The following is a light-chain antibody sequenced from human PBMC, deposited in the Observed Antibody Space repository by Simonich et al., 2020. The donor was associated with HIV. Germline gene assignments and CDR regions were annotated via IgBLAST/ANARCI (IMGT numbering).Light chain of an antibody. Sequence: QSVLTQPPSVSEAPRQRFTISCSGSSSNIGNNAVNWYQPLPGKAPKLLIYYDDLLPSGVSDRFSGSRSGTSASLAISGLQSEDEADYYCAAWDDSLSVWVFGGGTKLTVL. V-gene: IGLV1-36*01. CDR3: AAWDDSLSVWV. J-gene: IGLJ3*02. CDR2: YDD. CDR1: SSNIGNNA.